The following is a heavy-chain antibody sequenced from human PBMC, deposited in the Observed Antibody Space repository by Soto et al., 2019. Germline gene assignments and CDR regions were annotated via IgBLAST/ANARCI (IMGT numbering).Heavy chain of an antibody. J-gene: IGHJ4*02. Sequence: QLQLQESGPGLVKPSETLSLTCTVSGGSISSSPYYWGWIRQPPGKGLEWIGRIYYSGISYYNPSLKSRLTISVDTSKNQFSLKLSSVTAADTAVYYCATPAPYSSPDYWGQGTLFTVSS. V-gene: IGHV4-39*01. CDR1: GGSISSSPYY. D-gene: IGHD6-13*01. CDR2: IYYSGIS. CDR3: ATPAPYSSPDY.